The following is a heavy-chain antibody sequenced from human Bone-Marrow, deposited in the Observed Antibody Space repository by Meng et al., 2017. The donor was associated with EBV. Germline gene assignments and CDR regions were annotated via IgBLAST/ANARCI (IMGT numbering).Heavy chain of an antibody. Sequence: VHLGQSGSELKKPGASVKVSCKASGYTLNRHAMNWVRQAPGQGLEWMGWIHTNSGNPTYAQGFTGRFVFSLDTSVNTAYLQISGLKAEDTAVYFCARGIRYGSGSYYFDKWGQGTLVTVSS. CDR1: GYTLNRHA. J-gene: IGHJ4*02. D-gene: IGHD3-10*01. V-gene: IGHV7-4-1*02. CDR2: IHTNSGNP. CDR3: ARGIRYGSGSYYFDK.